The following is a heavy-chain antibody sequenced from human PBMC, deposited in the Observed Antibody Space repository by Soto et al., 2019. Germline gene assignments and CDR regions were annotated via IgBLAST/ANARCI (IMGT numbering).Heavy chain of an antibody. Sequence: SETLSHTCTVSGGSISSYYWSWIRQPPGKGLEWIGYIYYSGSTNYNPSLKSRVTISVDTSKNQFSLKLSSVTAADTAVYYCARLRTGTTFPFDYWGQGTLVTVSS. D-gene: IGHD1-1*01. V-gene: IGHV4-59*01. J-gene: IGHJ4*02. CDR3: ARLRTGTTFPFDY. CDR2: IYYSGST. CDR1: GGSISSYY.